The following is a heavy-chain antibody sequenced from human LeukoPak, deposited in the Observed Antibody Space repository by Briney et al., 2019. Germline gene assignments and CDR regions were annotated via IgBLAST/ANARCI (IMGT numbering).Heavy chain of an antibody. CDR2: IYSDDST. Sequence: GGSLRLSCAASGFTVSSNYMSWVRQTPGEGLEWVSVIYSDDSTYYADSVKGRFTISRDNSKNRVYLQMNSLRADDTAVYYCARVGYRLQAFDYWGQGAMVTVSS. CDR3: ARVGYRLQAFDY. J-gene: IGHJ4*02. D-gene: IGHD5-24*01. CDR1: GFTVSSNY. V-gene: IGHV3-66*02.